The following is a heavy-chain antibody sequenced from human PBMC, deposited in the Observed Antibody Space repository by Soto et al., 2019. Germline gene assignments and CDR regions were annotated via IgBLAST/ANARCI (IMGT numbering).Heavy chain of an antibody. V-gene: IGHV3-15*07. J-gene: IGHJ4*02. Sequence: EVQLVESGGGLVKPGGSLRLSCAASGFTFSNAWMNWVRQAPGKGLEWVGRLKSKTDGGTKDYAAPVKDRFTNSRDDSKNKLYLQRNSLKTEDTVVYYCTTGTLRITMIVVVSFDYWGQGTLVTGSS. CDR2: LKSKTDGGTK. D-gene: IGHD3-22*01. CDR3: TTGTLRITMIVVVSFDY. CDR1: GFTFSNAW.